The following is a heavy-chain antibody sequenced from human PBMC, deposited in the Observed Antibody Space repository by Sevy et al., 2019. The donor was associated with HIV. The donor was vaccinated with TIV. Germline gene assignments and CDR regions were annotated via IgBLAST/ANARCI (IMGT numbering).Heavy chain of an antibody. Sequence: GGSLRLSCAASGFTFSNAWMNWVRQAPGKGLEWVGRIKSKTNGGTTDYAAPVKGRFTISRDDSKNTLYLQMNSLKTEDTAVYYCTTSYSNYYYFDYWGQGTLVTVSS. CDR1: GFTFSNAW. J-gene: IGHJ4*02. V-gene: IGHV3-15*07. D-gene: IGHD4-4*01. CDR3: TTSYSNYYYFDY. CDR2: IKSKTNGGTT.